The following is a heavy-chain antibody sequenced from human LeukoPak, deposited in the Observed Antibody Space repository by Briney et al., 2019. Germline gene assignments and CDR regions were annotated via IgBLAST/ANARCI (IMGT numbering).Heavy chain of an antibody. J-gene: IGHJ4*02. CDR3: ARGDSSVGLNY. D-gene: IGHD1-26*01. CDR2: INYSGST. CDR1: GGSFSGYY. V-gene: IGHV4-34*01. Sequence: SETLSLTCAVYGGSFSGYYWSWIRQPPGKGLEWIGEINYSGSTNYNPSLKSRVTISVDTSKNQFSLKLRSVTAADTAVYYCARGDSSVGLNYWGQGTLVTVSS.